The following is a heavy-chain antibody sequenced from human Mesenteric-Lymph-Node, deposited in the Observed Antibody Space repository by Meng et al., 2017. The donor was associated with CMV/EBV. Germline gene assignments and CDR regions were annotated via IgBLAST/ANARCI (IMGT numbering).Heavy chain of an antibody. CDR2: INVYNGNT. Sequence: GYTFTSYGFSWVRQAPGQGLEWMGWINVYNGNTNYAQNLQGRVTMTTDTSTSTAYMELRSLRSDDTAVYFCARWAPYCNFTSCQNDYWGQGTLVTVSS. J-gene: IGHJ4*02. CDR3: ARWAPYCNFTSCQNDY. V-gene: IGHV1-18*01. CDR1: GYTFTSYG. D-gene: IGHD2-2*01.